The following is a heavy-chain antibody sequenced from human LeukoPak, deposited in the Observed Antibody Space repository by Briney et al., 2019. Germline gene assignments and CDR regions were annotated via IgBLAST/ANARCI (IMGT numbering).Heavy chain of an antibody. CDR2: INLSGGST. J-gene: IGHJ4*02. D-gene: IGHD2-2*01. CDR3: ARGIVVVPAATDY. V-gene: IGHV1-46*01. CDR1: GYTFTSYY. Sequence: ASVKVSCKASGYTFTSYYMHWVRQAPGQGLEWMGIINLSGGSTSYAQKFQGRVTMTRDTSISTAYMELSRLRSDDTAVYYCARGIVVVPAATDYWGQGTLVTVSS.